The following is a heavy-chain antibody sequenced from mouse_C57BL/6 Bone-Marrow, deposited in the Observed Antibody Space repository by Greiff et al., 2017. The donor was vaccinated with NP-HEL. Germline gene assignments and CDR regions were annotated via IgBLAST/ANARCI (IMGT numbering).Heavy chain of an antibody. V-gene: IGHV7-3*01. Sequence: EVQGVESGGGLVQPGGSLSLSCAASGFTFTDYYMSWVRQPPGKALEWLGFIRNKANGYTTEYSASVKGRFTISRDNSQSILYLQMNALRAEDSATYYCARSLLLWQGGFAYWGQGTLVTVSA. J-gene: IGHJ3*01. D-gene: IGHD2-10*01. CDR2: IRNKANGYTT. CDR1: GFTFTDYY. CDR3: ARSLLLWQGGFAY.